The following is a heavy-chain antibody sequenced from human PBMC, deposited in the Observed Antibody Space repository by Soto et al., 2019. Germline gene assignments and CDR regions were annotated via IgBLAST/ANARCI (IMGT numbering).Heavy chain of an antibody. D-gene: IGHD3-3*01. Sequence: GSLRLSCAASGFTFSSYSMNWVRQAPGKGLEWVSYISSSSSTIYYADSVKGRLTISRDNAKNSLYLQMNSLRAEDTAVYYCARDLGVNYDFWSGYNNWFDPWGQGTLVTVSS. J-gene: IGHJ5*02. V-gene: IGHV3-48*01. CDR2: ISSSSSTI. CDR3: ARDLGVNYDFWSGYNNWFDP. CDR1: GFTFSSYS.